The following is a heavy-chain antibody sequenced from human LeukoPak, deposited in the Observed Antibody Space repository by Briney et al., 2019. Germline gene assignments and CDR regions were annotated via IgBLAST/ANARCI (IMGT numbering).Heavy chain of an antibody. V-gene: IGHV4-59*08. Sequence: PSETLSLTCTVSGGSISSYYWSWIRQPPGKGLEWIGYIYYSGSTNYNPSLKSRVTISVDTSKNQFSLKLSSVTAADTAVYYCARLGKLGILTYYFDYWGQGTLVTVSS. J-gene: IGHJ4*02. CDR2: IYYSGST. D-gene: IGHD7-27*01. CDR3: ARLGKLGILTYYFDY. CDR1: GGSISSYY.